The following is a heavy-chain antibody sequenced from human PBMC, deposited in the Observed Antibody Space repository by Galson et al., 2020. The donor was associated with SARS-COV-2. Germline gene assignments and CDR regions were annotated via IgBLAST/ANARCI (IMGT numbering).Heavy chain of an antibody. CDR2: ISGGGDNT. D-gene: IGHD2-15*01. V-gene: IGHV3-23*01. Sequence: GGSLRLSCAASGFTFSTYAMSWVRQAPGKGLEWVSTISGGGDNTYYADSVKGRFTISRDNSKDTLYLQMKSLRAEDTAVYYCAKVGCSGGSCYDPKFYYYYYMDVWGKGTTVTVSS. CDR1: GFTFSTYA. J-gene: IGHJ6*03. CDR3: AKVGCSGGSCYDPKFYYYYYMDV.